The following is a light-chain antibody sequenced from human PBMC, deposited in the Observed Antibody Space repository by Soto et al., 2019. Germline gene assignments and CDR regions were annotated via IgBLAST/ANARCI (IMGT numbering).Light chain of an antibody. V-gene: IGLV1-44*01. CDR2: NDN. J-gene: IGLJ2*01. Sequence: QSVLTQPPSASGTPGQRVTISCSGTSSNIGSNTVSWYQQLPGTAPKLLISNDNQRPSGVPDRFSGSKSGTSASLAISGLQPEDEADYYCAAWDDSLNGVVFGGGTKLTVL. CDR3: AAWDDSLNGVV. CDR1: SSNIGSNT.